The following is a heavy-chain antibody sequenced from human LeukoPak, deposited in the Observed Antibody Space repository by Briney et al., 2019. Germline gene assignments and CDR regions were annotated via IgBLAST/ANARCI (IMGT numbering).Heavy chain of an antibody. D-gene: IGHD5/OR15-5a*01. V-gene: IGHV3-23*01. CDR3: AKDWAVSYSNWFDP. Sequence: PGGSLRLSCAASGFTFSSYAMTWVRQAPRKGLEWVSPITGSVGTTYYTDSVKGQFTISRDKSKNTLYLQMNSLRAEDSAIYYCAKDWAVSYSNWFDPWGQGTLVTVSS. J-gene: IGHJ5*02. CDR1: GFTFSSYA. CDR2: ITGSVGTT.